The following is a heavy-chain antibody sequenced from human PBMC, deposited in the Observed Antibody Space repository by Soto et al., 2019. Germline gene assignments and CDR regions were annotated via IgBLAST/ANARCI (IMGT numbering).Heavy chain of an antibody. CDR2: IIPILGIA. J-gene: IGHJ6*02. Sequence: SVKVSCKASGGTFSSYTISWVRQAPGQGLEWMGRIIPILGIANYAQKFQGRVTITADESTSTVYMELSTLRPDDTAVYYFARECLVLVPTTVNSDYYYYAMDVWGQGTTVTVSS. D-gene: IGHD4-4*01. CDR1: GGTFSSYT. CDR3: ARECLVLVPTTVNSDYYYYAMDV. V-gene: IGHV1-69*04.